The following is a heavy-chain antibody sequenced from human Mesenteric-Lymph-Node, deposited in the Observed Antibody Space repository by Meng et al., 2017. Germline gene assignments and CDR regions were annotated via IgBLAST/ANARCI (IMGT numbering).Heavy chain of an antibody. D-gene: IGHD3-22*01. CDR3: ARGFYDSSGSPGRFDP. CDR2: VYTSGTT. J-gene: IGHJ5*02. Sequence: LRLSCTVSGGSINSGGYYWSWIRQPAGKGLEWIGRVYTSGTTKYHASLKSRVTILIDKSKNQFSLRLSSVTAADTAVYYCARGFYDSSGSPGRFDPWGQGTLVTVSS. V-gene: IGHV4-61*02. CDR1: GGSINSGGYY.